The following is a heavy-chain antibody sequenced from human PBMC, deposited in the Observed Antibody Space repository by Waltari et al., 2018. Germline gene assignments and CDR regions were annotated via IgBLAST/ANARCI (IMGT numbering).Heavy chain of an antibody. CDR2: IYYSGST. J-gene: IGHJ6*02. CDR1: GGSLSSSSYY. V-gene: IGHV4-39*07. CDR3: ASDSGSYSYYYYGMDV. Sequence: QLQLQESGPGLVKPSETLSLTCTVSGGSLSSSSYYWGWIRQPPGKGLEWIGSIYYSGSTYYNPSLKSRVTISVDTSKNQFSLKLSSVTAADTAVYYCASDSGSYSYYYYGMDVWGQGTTVTVSS. D-gene: IGHD1-26*01.